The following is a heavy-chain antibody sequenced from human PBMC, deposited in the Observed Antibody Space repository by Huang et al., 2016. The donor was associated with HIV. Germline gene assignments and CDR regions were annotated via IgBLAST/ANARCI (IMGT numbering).Heavy chain of an antibody. CDR2: MKYSGRP. CDR3: GRFSYYSDSTISQYLQL. CDR1: GGSISSGGYY. Sequence: QVHLQESGPGLVKPSQTLSLTCTASGGSISSGGYYWTWIRQPPGKCLEWVEYMKYSGRPNYNPSLKSRVTISVDTSKNQFSLKVTSMTAADTAVYYCGRFSYYSDSTISQYLQLWGQGALVTVSS. D-gene: IGHD3-22*01. J-gene: IGHJ1*01. V-gene: IGHV4-30-4*08.